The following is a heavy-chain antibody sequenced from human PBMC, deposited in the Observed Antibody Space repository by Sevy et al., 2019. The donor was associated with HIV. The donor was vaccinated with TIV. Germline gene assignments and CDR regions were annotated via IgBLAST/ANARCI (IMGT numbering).Heavy chain of an antibody. CDR3: ASLLSDFWSGYYIGNGVDY. D-gene: IGHD3-3*01. CDR2: IYYSGST. Sequence: SETLSLTCTVSGGSISSSSYYWGWIRQPPGKGLEWIGSIYYSGSTYYNPSLKSRVTISVDTSKNQFSLKLSSVTAADTAVDYCASLLSDFWSGYYIGNGVDYWGQGTLVTVSS. J-gene: IGHJ4*02. CDR1: GGSISSSSYY. V-gene: IGHV4-39*01.